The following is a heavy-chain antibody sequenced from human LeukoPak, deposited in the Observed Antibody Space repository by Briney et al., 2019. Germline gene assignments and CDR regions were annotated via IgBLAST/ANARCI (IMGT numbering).Heavy chain of an antibody. V-gene: IGHV1-8*01. Sequence: ASVKVSCKASGYTFTSYDINWVRQATGQGLEWMGWMNPNSSNTGYAQKFQGRVTMTRNTSISTAYMELSSLRSEDTAVYYCARMYSGYDYGPYDAFDIWGQGTMVTVSS. D-gene: IGHD5-12*01. CDR1: GYTFTSYD. CDR3: ARMYSGYDYGPYDAFDI. J-gene: IGHJ3*02. CDR2: MNPNSSNT.